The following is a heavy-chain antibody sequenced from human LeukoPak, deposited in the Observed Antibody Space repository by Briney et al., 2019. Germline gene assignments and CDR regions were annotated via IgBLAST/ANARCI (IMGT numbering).Heavy chain of an antibody. J-gene: IGHJ4*02. CDR1: GVTFNSYA. D-gene: IGHD2-15*01. V-gene: IGHV3-23*01. CDR3: VYCSGGNCYYTVRGWTY. CDR2: ISGSGGST. Sequence: PGGSLRLSCAASGVTFNSYAMGWVRQFPGKGLEWVSAISGSGGSTYYADSVKARFTISRDNAKNTVYLEMNSLRAEDTAVYYCVYCSGGNCYYTVRGWTYWGQGTLVTVSS.